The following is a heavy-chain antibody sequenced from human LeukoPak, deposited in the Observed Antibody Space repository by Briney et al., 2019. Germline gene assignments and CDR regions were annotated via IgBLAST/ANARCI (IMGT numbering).Heavy chain of an antibody. J-gene: IGHJ4*02. V-gene: IGHV3-30*02. CDR1: GFTFNTYS. CDR2: ISSDGSKK. Sequence: GGSLRLSCAASGFTFNTYSMHWVRQAPGKGLEWVAVISSDGSKKFYADSVKGRFTISRDNSKNTLYLQMNSLRPEDTAVYYCSKVARLGWELLSYYFDFWGQGTLVTVSS. CDR3: SKVARLGWELLSYYFDF. D-gene: IGHD1-26*01.